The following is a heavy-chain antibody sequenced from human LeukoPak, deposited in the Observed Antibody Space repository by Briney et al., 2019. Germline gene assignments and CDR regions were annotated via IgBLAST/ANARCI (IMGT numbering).Heavy chain of an antibody. CDR1: GGSISNSSYY. CDR2: IYYSGST. CDR3: ARPWNRLGFDP. D-gene: IGHD1-1*01. V-gene: IGHV4-39*01. J-gene: IGHJ5*02. Sequence: PSETLSLTCTVSGGSISNSSYYWGWIRQPPRKGLEWIGSIYYSGSTYYNPSLKSRVTISVDTSKNQFSLKLSSVTAADTAVYYCARPWNRLGFDPWGQGTLVTVSS.